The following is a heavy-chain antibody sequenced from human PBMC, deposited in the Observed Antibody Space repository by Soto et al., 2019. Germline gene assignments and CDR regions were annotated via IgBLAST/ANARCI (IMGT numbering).Heavy chain of an antibody. CDR3: AHMGDLITMVRGVDYFDY. CDR2: IYWDDDK. D-gene: IGHD3-10*01. CDR1: GFSLSTSGVG. V-gene: IGHV2-5*02. Sequence: QITLKESGPTLVKPTQTLTLTCTFSGFSLSTSGVGVGWIRQPPGKALEWLALIYWDDDKRYSPSLKSRLTITKETSKNQVVLTMTNMDPVDTATYYCAHMGDLITMVRGVDYFDYWGQGTLVTVSS. J-gene: IGHJ4*02.